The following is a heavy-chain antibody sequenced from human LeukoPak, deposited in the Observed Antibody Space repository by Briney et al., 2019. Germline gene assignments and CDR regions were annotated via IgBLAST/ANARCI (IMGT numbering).Heavy chain of an antibody. Sequence: GESLKISCKGSGYSFTSCWIGWVRQMPGKGLEWMGIIYPGDSDARYSPSFQGQVTISVDKSTSTAFLQWSSLKASDTAMYFCARRAYSSSWSYIDYWGQGTLVTVSS. D-gene: IGHD6-13*01. CDR2: IYPGDSDA. CDR3: ARRAYSSSWSYIDY. V-gene: IGHV5-51*01. CDR1: GYSFTSCW. J-gene: IGHJ4*02.